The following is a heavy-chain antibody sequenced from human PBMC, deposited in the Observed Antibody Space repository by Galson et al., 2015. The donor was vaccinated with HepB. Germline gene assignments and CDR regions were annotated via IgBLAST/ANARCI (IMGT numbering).Heavy chain of an antibody. CDR1: GSSLRGSVDY. J-gene: IGHJ4*02. D-gene: IGHD6-19*01. V-gene: IGHV4-39*01. Sequence: DTLSLTCAVSGSSLRGSVDYWGWIRQPPGKGLEWIGSISNSGIPHYNPSLKSRVVVSADTSKNQFSLSLSSVTAADTAVYYCARLLKPYTKYSSGWYHDFWGQGTLVTVSS. CDR3: ARLLKPYTKYSSGWYHDF. CDR2: ISNSGIP.